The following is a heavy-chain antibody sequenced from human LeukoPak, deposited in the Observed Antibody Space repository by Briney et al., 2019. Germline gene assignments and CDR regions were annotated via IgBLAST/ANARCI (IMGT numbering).Heavy chain of an antibody. CDR1: GGSFSGYY. CDR2: INHSGST. Sequence: PSETLSLTCAVYGGSFSGYYWSWIRQPPGKGLEWIGEINHSGSTNYNPSLKSRVTISADTSKNQFSLKLSSVTAADTAVYYCARVRGYDYVWGSYRPNYFDYWGQGTLVTVSS. CDR3: ARVRGYDYVWGSYRPNYFDY. D-gene: IGHD3-16*02. J-gene: IGHJ4*02. V-gene: IGHV4-34*01.